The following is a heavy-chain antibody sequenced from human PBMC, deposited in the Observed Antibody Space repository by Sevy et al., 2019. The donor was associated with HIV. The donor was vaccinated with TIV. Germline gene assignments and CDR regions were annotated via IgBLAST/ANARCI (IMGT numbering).Heavy chain of an antibody. J-gene: IGHJ4*02. CDR3: AREGGYTSAWSPGNY. V-gene: IGHV3-30*04. Sequence: GGSLRLSCAASGFTFNTHAMHWVRQAPGKGLEWVALISYDGIIKYYADSVKGRLTISRDNSKNTLSLQMNSLRIEDTAVYYWAREGGYTSAWSPGNYWVQGTLVTVSS. D-gene: IGHD6-19*01. CDR1: GFTFNTHA. CDR2: ISYDGIIK.